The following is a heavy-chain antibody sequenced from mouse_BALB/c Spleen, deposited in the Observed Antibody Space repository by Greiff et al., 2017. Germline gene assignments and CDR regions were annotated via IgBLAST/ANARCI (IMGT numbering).Heavy chain of an antibody. V-gene: IGHV5-6-4*01. Sequence: EVKLVESGGGLVKPGGSLKLSCAASGFTFSSYTMSWVRQTPEKRLEWVATISSGGSYTYYPDSVKGRFTISRDNAKNTLYLQMSSLKSEDTAMYYCTRDDGNYTGGQGTLVTVSA. D-gene: IGHD2-1*01. CDR1: GFTFSSYT. CDR2: ISSGGSYT. CDR3: TRDDGNYT. J-gene: IGHJ3*01.